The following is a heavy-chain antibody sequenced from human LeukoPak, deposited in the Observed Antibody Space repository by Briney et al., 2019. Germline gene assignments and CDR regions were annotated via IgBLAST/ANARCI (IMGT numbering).Heavy chain of an antibody. CDR1: GFTFSSYD. V-gene: IGHV3-13*01. CDR2: IGTAGDT. J-gene: IGHJ6*03. D-gene: IGHD6-13*01. CDR3: ARGLIGYSSLRVGYYMDV. Sequence: GGSLRLSCAASGFTFSSYDMHWVRQATGKGLKWVSAIGTAGDTYYPGSVEGGFTISRENAKNSLYLQMNSLRAGDTAVYYCARGLIGYSSLRVGYYMDVWGKGTRSPSP.